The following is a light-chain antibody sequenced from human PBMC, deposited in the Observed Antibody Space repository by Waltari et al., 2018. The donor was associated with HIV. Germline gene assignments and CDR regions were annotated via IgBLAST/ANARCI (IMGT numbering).Light chain of an antibody. J-gene: IGKJ4*01. V-gene: IGKV1-NL1*01. Sequence: DIQMTQSPSSLSASVRERVTITCRASQVISYSVAWYQQKPGKAPNLLLYAASTLESGVPSRFSGSGSGTYYTLTISSLQPEDSASYYCQQYYSIPLTFGGGT. CDR2: AAS. CDR1: QVISYS. CDR3: QQYYSIPLT.